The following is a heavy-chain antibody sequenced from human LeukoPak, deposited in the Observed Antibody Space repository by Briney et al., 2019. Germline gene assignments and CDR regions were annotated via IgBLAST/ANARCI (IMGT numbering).Heavy chain of an antibody. J-gene: IGHJ4*02. CDR2: IIPILGIA. CDR3: ARHSSSGVRYYYNSSGYYYFDY. D-gene: IGHD3-22*01. V-gene: IGHV1-69*04. Sequence: SVKVPCKASGGTFSSYAISWVRQAPGQGLEWMGRIIPILGIANYAQKFQGRVTITADKSTSTAYMELSSLRSEDTAVYYCARHSSSGVRYYYNSSGYYYFDYWGQGTLVTVSS. CDR1: GGTFSSYA.